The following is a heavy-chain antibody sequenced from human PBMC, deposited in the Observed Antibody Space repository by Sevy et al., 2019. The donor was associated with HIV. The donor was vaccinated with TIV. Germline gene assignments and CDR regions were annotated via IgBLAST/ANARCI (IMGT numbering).Heavy chain of an antibody. V-gene: IGHV1-18*01. Sequence: ASVKVSCKASGYTFTSYGISWVRQAPGQGLEWMGWISAYNGNSNYAQKLQGRVTMTTDTSTSTAYMELRSLRSDDTAGYYCARFTIFGVVPNWFDPWGQGTLVTVSS. CDR1: GYTFTSYG. CDR2: ISAYNGNS. J-gene: IGHJ5*02. CDR3: ARFTIFGVVPNWFDP. D-gene: IGHD3-3*01.